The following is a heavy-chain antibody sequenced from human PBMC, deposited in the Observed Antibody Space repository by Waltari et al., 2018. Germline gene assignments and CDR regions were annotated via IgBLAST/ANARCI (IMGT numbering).Heavy chain of an antibody. D-gene: IGHD1-26*01. J-gene: IGHJ5*02. CDR1: GGSISSYY. Sequence: QVQLQESGPGLVKPSETLSLTCTVSGGSISSYYWSWIRQPPGKGLEWIGYIYYSGSTTYNPSLKSRVTISVDTSKNQFSLKLSSVTAADTAVYYCARPGARGWFDPWGQGTLVTVSS. V-gene: IGHV4-59*01. CDR3: ARPGARGWFDP. CDR2: IYYSGST.